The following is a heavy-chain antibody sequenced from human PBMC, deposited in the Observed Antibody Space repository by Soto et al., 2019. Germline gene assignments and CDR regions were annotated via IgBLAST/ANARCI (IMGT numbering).Heavy chain of an antibody. J-gene: IGHJ6*02. CDR1: GFTFSSYW. CDR2: INSDGSST. CDR3: ARDQDIVRNPLYGMDV. Sequence: GVSLRLSCAASGFTFSSYWMHWVRQAPGKGLVWVSRINSDGSSTSYADSVKGRFTISRDNAKNTLYLQMNSLRAEDTAVYYCARDQDIVRNPLYGMDVWGQRTTGTVS. V-gene: IGHV3-74*01. D-gene: IGHD2-8*01.